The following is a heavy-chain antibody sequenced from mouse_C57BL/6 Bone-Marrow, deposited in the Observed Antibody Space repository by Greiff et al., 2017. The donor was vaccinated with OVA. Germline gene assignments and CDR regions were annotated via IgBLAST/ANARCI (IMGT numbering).Heavy chain of an antibody. Sequence: VQLLQSGPDLVQPGASVKISCKSSGYSFPGYYMTWVKQSPEKSLEWIGAINPSTGGTTYNQKFKAKVTLTVDKSSSTAYMQLKSLTSEDSAVYYCARRGMGYWGQGTSVTVSS. CDR1: GYSFPGYY. V-gene: IGHV1-42*01. CDR2: INPSTGGT. J-gene: IGHJ4*01. CDR3: ARRGMGY.